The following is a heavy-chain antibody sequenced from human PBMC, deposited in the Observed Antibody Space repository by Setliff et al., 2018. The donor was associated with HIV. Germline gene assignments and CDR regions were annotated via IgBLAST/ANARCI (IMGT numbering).Heavy chain of an antibody. CDR2: ISSSGSTI. CDR1: GFTFSSYE. Sequence: GGSLRLSCAASGFTFSSYEINWVRQAPGKGLEWLSYISSSGSTIYYADSVKGRFTISRDNAKNSLNLQMNSLRAEDTAVYYCARWGYSRDGMDVWGQGTTVTVSS. V-gene: IGHV3-48*03. CDR3: ARWGYSRDGMDV. D-gene: IGHD4-4*01. J-gene: IGHJ6*02.